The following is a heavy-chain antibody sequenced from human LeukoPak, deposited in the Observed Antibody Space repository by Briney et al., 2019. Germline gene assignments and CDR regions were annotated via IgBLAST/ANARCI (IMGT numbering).Heavy chain of an antibody. D-gene: IGHD3-22*01. CDR2: INAGTGNT. Sequence: ASVKVFCKASGYTFTSYAMHWVRQAPGQRLEWMGWINAGTGNTKYSQKFQGRVTITRDTSASIAYMELSSLSSEDTAVYYCAREYDSSGYYYFDYWGQGTLVTVSS. V-gene: IGHV1-3*01. CDR3: AREYDSSGYYYFDY. CDR1: GYTFTSYA. J-gene: IGHJ4*02.